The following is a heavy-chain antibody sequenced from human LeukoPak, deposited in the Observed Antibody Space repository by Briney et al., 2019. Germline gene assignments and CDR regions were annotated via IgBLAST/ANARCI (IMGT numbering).Heavy chain of an antibody. J-gene: IGHJ6*03. CDR3: ARDRKYYYGSEYYMDV. CDR1: GDSVSSNSAA. D-gene: IGHD3-10*01. V-gene: IGHV6-1*01. CDR2: TYYRSKWYN. Sequence: SQTLPLTCAISGDSVSSNSAAWNWIRQSPSRGLEWLGRTYYRSKWYNDYAVSVKSRITINTDTSKNQFSLQLNSVTPEDTAVYYCARDRKYYYGSEYYMDVWGKGTTVTISS.